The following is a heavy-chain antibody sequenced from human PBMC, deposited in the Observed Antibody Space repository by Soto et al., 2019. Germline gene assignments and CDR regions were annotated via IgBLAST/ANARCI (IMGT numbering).Heavy chain of an antibody. D-gene: IGHD3-9*01. CDR1: GFTFSSYW. J-gene: IGHJ4*02. CDR2: IMTDGSEK. CDR3: VRERAAVDLDS. Sequence: GESLKISCAASGFTFSSYWMSWVRQAPGKGLEWVANIMTDGSEKYYVDSVKGRFTISRDNAKSSLYLQMNSLRVEDTAIYYCVRERAAVDLDSWGQGTLVTVSS. V-gene: IGHV3-7*05.